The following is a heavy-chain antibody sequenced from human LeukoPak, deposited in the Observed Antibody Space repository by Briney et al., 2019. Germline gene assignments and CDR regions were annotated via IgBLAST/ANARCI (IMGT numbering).Heavy chain of an antibody. Sequence: GGSLRLSCAASGFAFSTYAMGWVRQAPGKGLQWVSGISGSGASTYYGDSVRGRFIISRDNSKSTLYLQIDSLRAEDTAVYYCAKGASSGWLLYWFDPWGQGTLVTVSS. CDR1: GFAFSTYA. CDR3: AKGASSGWLLYWFDP. D-gene: IGHD6-19*01. CDR2: ISGSGAST. V-gene: IGHV3-23*01. J-gene: IGHJ5*02.